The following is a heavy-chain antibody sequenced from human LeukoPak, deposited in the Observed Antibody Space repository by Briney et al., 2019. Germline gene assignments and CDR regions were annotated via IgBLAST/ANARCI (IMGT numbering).Heavy chain of an antibody. J-gene: IGHJ5*02. CDR2: ISSSSSYI. D-gene: IGHD3-10*01. CDR1: GFTFSSYS. Sequence: GGSLRLSCAASGFTFSSYSMNWVRQAPGRGLEWVSSISSSSSYIYYADSVKGRFTISRDNAKNSLYLQMNSLRAEDTAVYYCARGSLWFGELSWFDPWGQGTLVTVSS. V-gene: IGHV3-21*01. CDR3: ARGSLWFGELSWFDP.